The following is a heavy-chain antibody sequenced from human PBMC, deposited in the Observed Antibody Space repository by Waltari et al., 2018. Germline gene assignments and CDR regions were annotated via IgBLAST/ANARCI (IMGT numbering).Heavy chain of an antibody. CDR3: ATLGAYLGAFEV. Sequence: EVQLVETGGALIHPGGSLRLSCAASEFIVRNNYMAWVRQAPGKGLEWVSVIYAGGGSDSADSVRRRFNISRDNAKNTLYREMNALRPDDTAVYYCATLGAYLGAFEVWGRGTMVTVSS. D-gene: IGHD3-16*01. J-gene: IGHJ3*01. CDR2: IYAGGGS. V-gene: IGHV3-53*02. CDR1: EFIVRNNY.